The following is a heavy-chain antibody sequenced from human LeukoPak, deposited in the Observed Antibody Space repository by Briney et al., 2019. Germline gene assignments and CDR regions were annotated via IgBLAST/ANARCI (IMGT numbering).Heavy chain of an antibody. CDR1: GYTFTSYD. V-gene: IGHV1-2*02. D-gene: IGHD3-10*01. CDR3: ATSYGSGSFDY. J-gene: IGHJ4*02. Sequence: ASVKVSCKASGYTFTSYDINWVRQATGQGLEWMGWINPNSGGTNYAQKFQGRVTMTRDTSISTAYMELTRLRSDDTAVYYCATSYGSGSFDYWAQGTLVTVSS. CDR2: INPNSGGT.